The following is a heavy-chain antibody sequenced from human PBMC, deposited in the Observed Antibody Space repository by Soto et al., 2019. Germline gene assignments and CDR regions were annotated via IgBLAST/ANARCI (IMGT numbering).Heavy chain of an antibody. CDR2: ISGSGSNT. J-gene: IGHJ4*02. CDR1: GFTFGNFV. CDR3: ARVHMQDLENIFDY. V-gene: IGHV3-23*01. D-gene: IGHD3-3*01. Sequence: EVLLLASGGGLVQPGKSLRLSCAASGFTFGNFVMSWVRQAPGKGLEWVSAISGSGSNTFYADSVKGRCSISRDNSKNPLSLQTNSLRAEDTAVYYCARVHMQDLENIFDYWGQGTLVNVAS.